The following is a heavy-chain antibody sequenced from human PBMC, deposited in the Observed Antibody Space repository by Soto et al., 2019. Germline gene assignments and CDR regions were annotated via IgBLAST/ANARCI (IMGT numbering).Heavy chain of an antibody. CDR1: GFTFSSYE. CDR3: TKEKSVMYSGYDAFDI. CDR2: ISSSGVI. D-gene: IGHD5-12*01. J-gene: IGHJ3*02. V-gene: IGHV3-48*03. Sequence: GVLRLSCAASGFTFSSYEMDWVRQAPGKGLEWVAYISSSGVIVYGESVKGRFTISRDNAANSLYLQMNSLTAEDTAVYYCTKEKSVMYSGYDAFDIWGRGTMVTVSS.